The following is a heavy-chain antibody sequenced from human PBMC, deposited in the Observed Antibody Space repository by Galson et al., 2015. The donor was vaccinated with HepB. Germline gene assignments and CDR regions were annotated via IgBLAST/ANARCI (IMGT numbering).Heavy chain of an antibody. CDR2: VYYSGSA. CDR1: GGSISSSSYY. V-gene: IGHV4-39*01. D-gene: IGHD1-26*01. J-gene: IGHJ4*02. CDR3: ARHRGSNWSNFDY. Sequence: SETLSLTCSVSGGSISSSSYYWGWIRQPPGKGLEWIGSVYYSGSAYYNPSLKSRVTISVDTSKNQFSLKLGSVTAADTAVFYCARHRGSNWSNFDYWGQGTLVTVSS.